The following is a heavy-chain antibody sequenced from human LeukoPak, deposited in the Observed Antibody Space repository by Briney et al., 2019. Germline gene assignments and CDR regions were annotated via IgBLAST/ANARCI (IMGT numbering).Heavy chain of an antibody. Sequence: ASVKVSCKASGYNFNDYYIQWVRQAPGQGLEYMDCINPNNCVTTYGQMFRGRATMTSDTSISTAYMELFSLTSDATALYYCAREIDQVGKAKDYWGQGTLVTVSS. D-gene: IGHD1-26*01. V-gene: IGHV1-2*02. CDR3: AREIDQVGKAKDY. J-gene: IGHJ4*02. CDR1: GYNFNDYY. CDR2: INPNNCVT.